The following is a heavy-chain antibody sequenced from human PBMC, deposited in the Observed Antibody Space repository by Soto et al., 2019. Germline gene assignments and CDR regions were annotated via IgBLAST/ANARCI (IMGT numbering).Heavy chain of an antibody. CDR2: ISSSGSTI. CDR3: AGNYDSSGYTLYYYYGMDV. V-gene: IGHV3-48*03. D-gene: IGHD3-22*01. Sequence: PGGSLRLSCAASGFTFSSYAMNWVRQAPGKGLEWVSYISSSGSTIYYADSVKGRFTISRDNAKNSLYLQMNSLRAEDTAVYYCAGNYDSSGYTLYYYYGMDVWGQGTTVTVSS. CDR1: GFTFSSYA. J-gene: IGHJ6*02.